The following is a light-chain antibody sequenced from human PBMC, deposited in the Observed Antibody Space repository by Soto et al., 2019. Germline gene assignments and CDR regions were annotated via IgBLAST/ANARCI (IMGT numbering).Light chain of an antibody. CDR2: LAS. V-gene: IGKV2-28*01. Sequence: EIVMTKPPLSLSVTPGDAAAIPCMATQSRLHSNGYNYLDWYVQKPGQSPQLLINLASNRAFGVPDNFSGSGTETDFTLNIRRVEAEDVGIYYCMQALQTPWKCGQGTKVDIK. J-gene: IGKJ1*01. CDR3: MQALQTPWK. CDR1: QSRLHSNGYNY.